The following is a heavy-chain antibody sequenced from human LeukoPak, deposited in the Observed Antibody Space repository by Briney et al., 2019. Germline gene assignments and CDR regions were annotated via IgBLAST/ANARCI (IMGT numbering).Heavy chain of an antibody. D-gene: IGHD1-26*01. CDR3: ARASGQWELGRVFDY. CDR2: IYYSGST. Sequence: SETLSLTCTVSGGSVSSGSYYWSWIRQPPGKGLEWIGYIYYSGSTNYNPSLKSRVTISVDTSKNQFSLKLSSVTAADTAVYYCARASGQWELGRVFDYWGRGTLVTVSS. J-gene: IGHJ4*02. CDR1: GGSVSSGSYY. V-gene: IGHV4-61*01.